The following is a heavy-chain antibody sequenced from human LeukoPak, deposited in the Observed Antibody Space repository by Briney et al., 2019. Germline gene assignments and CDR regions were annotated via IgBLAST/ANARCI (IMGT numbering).Heavy chain of an antibody. V-gene: IGHV1-8*01. Sequence: GASVKVSCKASGCTFTNYDINWVRQATGQGLEWMGWMNPNSGNTGYAQKFQGRITITKNTSISTAYMELSSLRSEDTAVYYCARADQWDGYKYYFDYWGQGTLVTVSS. CDR3: ARADQWDGYKYYFDY. D-gene: IGHD5-24*01. J-gene: IGHJ4*02. CDR1: GCTFTNYD. CDR2: MNPNSGNT.